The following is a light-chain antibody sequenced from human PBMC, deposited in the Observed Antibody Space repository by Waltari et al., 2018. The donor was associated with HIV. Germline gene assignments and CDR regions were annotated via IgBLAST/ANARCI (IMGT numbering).Light chain of an antibody. Sequence: QSVLTQPPSASGTPGQRVPISCSGSSSNIENDNVYWYQQLTGAAPRLLIYKDTQRPSGVPDRFTGSKSGTSASLAISGLRSEDEADYYCVGWDSRLSGYVFGSGTKVTVL. CDR1: SSNIENDN. CDR3: VGWDSRLSGYV. V-gene: IGLV1-47*01. J-gene: IGLJ1*01. CDR2: KDT.